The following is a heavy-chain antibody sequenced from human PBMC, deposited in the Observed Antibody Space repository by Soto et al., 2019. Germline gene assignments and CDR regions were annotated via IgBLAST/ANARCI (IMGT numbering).Heavy chain of an antibody. J-gene: IGHJ4*02. Sequence: TGGSLRLSCAASGFTFSSYAMHWVRQAPGKGLEWVAVISYDGSNKYYADSVKGRFTISRDNSKNTLYLQMNSLRAEDTAVYYCARGNDRPFDYWGQGTLVTVSS. CDR2: ISYDGSNK. CDR3: ARGNDRPFDY. D-gene: IGHD2-8*01. V-gene: IGHV3-30-3*01. CDR1: GFTFSSYA.